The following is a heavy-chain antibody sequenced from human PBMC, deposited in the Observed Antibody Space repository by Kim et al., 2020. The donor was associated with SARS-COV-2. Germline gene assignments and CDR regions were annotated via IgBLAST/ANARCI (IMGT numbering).Heavy chain of an antibody. CDR2: INPNSGGT. D-gene: IGHD3-10*01. V-gene: IGHV1-2*04. CDR3: ARVRGSGSHQLWYGMDV. J-gene: IGHJ6*02. Sequence: ASVKVSCKASGYTFTGYYMHWVRQAPGQGLEWMGWINPNSGGTNYAQKFQGWVTMTRDTSISTAYMELSRLRSDDTAVYYCARVRGSGSHQLWYGMDVWGQGTTVTVSS. CDR1: GYTFTGYY.